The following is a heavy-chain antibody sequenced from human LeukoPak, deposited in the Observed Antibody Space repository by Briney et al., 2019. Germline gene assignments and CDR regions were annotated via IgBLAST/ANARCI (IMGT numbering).Heavy chain of an antibody. Sequence: GGSLRLSCAASGFTFSSYGMHWVRQAPGKGLEWVAVISYDGSNKYYADSVKGRFTISRDNSKNTLYLQMNSLRAEDTAVYYCAKDIVVVTSGSNAFDIWGQGTTVTVSS. J-gene: IGHJ3*02. D-gene: IGHD2-21*02. V-gene: IGHV3-30*18. CDR3: AKDIVVVTSGSNAFDI. CDR2: ISYDGSNK. CDR1: GFTFSSYG.